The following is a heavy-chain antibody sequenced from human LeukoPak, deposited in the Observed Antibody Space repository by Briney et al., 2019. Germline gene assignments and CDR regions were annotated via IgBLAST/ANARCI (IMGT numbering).Heavy chain of an antibody. CDR3: AGDRSNYDY. CDR2: ISGSGGST. V-gene: IGHV3-23*01. Sequence: PGGSLRLSCAASGFTFSSYAMSWVRQAPGKGLEWVSAISGSGGSTYYADSVKGRFTISRDNAKNSLYLQMNSLRDEDTAVYYCAGDRSNYDYWGQGTLVTVSS. CDR1: GFTFSSYA. J-gene: IGHJ4*02. D-gene: IGHD4-11*01.